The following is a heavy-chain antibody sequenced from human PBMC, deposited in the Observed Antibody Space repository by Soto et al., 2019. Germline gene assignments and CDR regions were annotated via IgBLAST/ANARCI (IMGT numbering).Heavy chain of an antibody. D-gene: IGHD3-16*01. CDR1: GFTFSSYW. CDR2: INSDGSST. V-gene: IGHV3-74*01. J-gene: IGHJ3*02. Sequence: GGSLRLSCASSGFTFSSYWMHWVRQAPGKGLVWVSRINSDGSSTSYADSVKGRFTISRDNAKNTLYLQMNSLRAEDTAVYYCARGFGVSAVAFDIWGQGTMVTVSS. CDR3: ARGFGVSAVAFDI.